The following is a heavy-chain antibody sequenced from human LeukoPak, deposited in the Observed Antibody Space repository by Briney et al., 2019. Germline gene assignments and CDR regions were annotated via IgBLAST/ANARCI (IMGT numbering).Heavy chain of an antibody. D-gene: IGHD1-26*01. J-gene: IGHJ4*02. CDR2: IIAYNGNT. CDR3: ARAGYSRFVDDLDY. V-gene: IGHV1-18*01. CDR1: GYIFTNYG. Sequence: ASVKVSCKXSGYIFTNYGINWVRQAPGQGLERMGWIIAYNGNTKYTQKLQDRVTMTTDSSTSTAYMELKTLRSDDTAVYFCARAGYSRFVDDLDYWGQGTLVIVSS.